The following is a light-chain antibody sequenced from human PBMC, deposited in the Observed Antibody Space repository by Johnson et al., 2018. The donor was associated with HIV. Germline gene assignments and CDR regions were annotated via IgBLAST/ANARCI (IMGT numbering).Light chain of an antibody. CDR1: SSKIGNNY. J-gene: IGLJ1*01. Sequence: QSVLTQPPSVSAAPGQKVTISCSGSSSKIGNNYVSWYQQLPGTAPKLLIYENNERPSGIPDRFSGSKSGTSATMAITGLQPGDEADYYCGTWHSSLSTGGVFGTGTKVTVL. CDR2: ENN. V-gene: IGLV1-51*02. CDR3: GTWHSSLSTGGV.